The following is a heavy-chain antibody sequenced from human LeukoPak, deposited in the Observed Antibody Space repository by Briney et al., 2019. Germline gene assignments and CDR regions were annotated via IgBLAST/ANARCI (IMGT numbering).Heavy chain of an antibody. CDR1: GGSISSSSYY. CDR2: IYYSGST. CDR3: ARAIVVVPAALDWFDP. Sequence: SETLSLTCTVSGGSISSSSYYWGWIRQPPGKGLEWIGSIYYSGSTYYNPSLKSRVTISVDTSKNQFSLKLSSVTAADTAVYYCARAIVVVPAALDWFDPWGQGTLVTVPS. J-gene: IGHJ5*02. D-gene: IGHD2-2*01. V-gene: IGHV4-39*01.